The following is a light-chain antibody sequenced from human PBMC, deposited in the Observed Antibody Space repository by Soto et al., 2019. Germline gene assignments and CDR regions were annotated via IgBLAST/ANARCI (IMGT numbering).Light chain of an antibody. CDR2: GAS. V-gene: IGKV3D-15*01. CDR3: QQYNNWWT. Sequence: HSLTPGERATLSFSASQCVSSNLAGYQQKPGQAPRLLIYGASSRATAIPDRFSGSGSGTDFTLTISSLQSEDFGVYYCQQYNNWWTFGQGSNVHI. J-gene: IGKJ1*01. CDR1: QCVSSN.